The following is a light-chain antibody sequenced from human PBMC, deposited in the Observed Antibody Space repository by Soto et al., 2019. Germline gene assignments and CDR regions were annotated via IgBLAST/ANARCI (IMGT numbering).Light chain of an antibody. J-gene: IGLJ2*01. Sequence: QSALTQPASVSGSPGQSTTISCTGASSDVGGFNYVSWYQLHPGKGPKLMIYEVSYRPSGVSRRFSGSKSGNTASLTISGLQAEDEADYYCSSYTSSSTLVLFGGGTKLTVL. V-gene: IGLV2-14*01. CDR3: SSYTSSSTLVL. CDR2: EVS. CDR1: SSDVGGFNY.